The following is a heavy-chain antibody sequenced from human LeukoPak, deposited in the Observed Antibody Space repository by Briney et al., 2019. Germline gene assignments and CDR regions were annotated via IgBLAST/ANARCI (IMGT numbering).Heavy chain of an antibody. CDR1: GYTFTGYA. CDR3: ARRTTVPPGPFYY. J-gene: IGHJ4*02. D-gene: IGHD4-17*01. Sequence: SVKLSCTASGYTFTGYAMNWVRQAPGQGLEWMGGIIPIFGTANYAQHFQGGATITADESTTTSHKKRTMPTSETPAVYYCARRTTVPPGPFYYWGKGILVTVS. V-gene: IGHV1-69*13. CDR2: IIPIFGTA.